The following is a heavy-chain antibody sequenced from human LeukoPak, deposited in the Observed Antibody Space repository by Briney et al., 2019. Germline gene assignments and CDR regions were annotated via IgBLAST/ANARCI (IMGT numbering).Heavy chain of an antibody. CDR1: GGSISSYY. CDR3: ARKLVTTYAFDI. V-gene: IGHV4-59*12. D-gene: IGHD4-17*01. J-gene: IGHJ3*02. Sequence: PSETLSLTCTVSGGSISSYYWSWIRQPPGKGLEWIGYIHYSGSTNYNPSLKSRVTISVDTSKNQFSLKLSSVTAADTAVYYCARKLVTTYAFDIWGQGTMVTVSS. CDR2: IHYSGST.